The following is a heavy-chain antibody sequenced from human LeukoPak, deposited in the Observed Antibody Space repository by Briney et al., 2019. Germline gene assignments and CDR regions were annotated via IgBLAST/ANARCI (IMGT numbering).Heavy chain of an antibody. CDR2: ISGSGGST. J-gene: IGHJ4*02. Sequence: PGGSLRLSCAASGFTFSSYGMSWVRQAPGKGLEWVSAISGSGGSTYYADSVKGRFTISRDNAKNSLYLQMNSLRAEDTAVYYCARESDGYVGYWGQGTLVTVSS. V-gene: IGHV3-23*01. CDR1: GFTFSSYG. CDR3: ARESDGYVGY. D-gene: IGHD5-24*01.